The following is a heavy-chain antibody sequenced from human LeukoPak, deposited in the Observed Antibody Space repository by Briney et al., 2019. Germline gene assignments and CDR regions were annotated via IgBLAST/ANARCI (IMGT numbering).Heavy chain of an antibody. CDR3: ARAGTNNYYYYYYMDV. CDR2: INHSGST. Sequence: SETLSLTCAVYGVSFSGYYWSWIRQPPGKGLEWIGEINHSGSTNYHPSLKSRVTISVDTSKNQFSLKLSSVTAADTAVYYCARAGTNNYYYYYYMDVWGKGTTVTVSS. D-gene: IGHD1-7*01. J-gene: IGHJ6*03. V-gene: IGHV4-34*01. CDR1: GVSFSGYY.